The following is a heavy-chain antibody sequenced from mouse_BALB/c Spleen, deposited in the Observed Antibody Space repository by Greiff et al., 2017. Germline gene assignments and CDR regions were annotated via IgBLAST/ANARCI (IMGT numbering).Heavy chain of an antibody. Sequence: EVQLQQSGAELVRSGASVKLSCTASGFNIKDYYMHWVKQRPEQGLEWIGWIDPENGDTEYAPKFQGKATMTADTSSNTAYLQLSSLTSEDTAVYYCNAGSGTEAMDYWGQGTSVTVSS. V-gene: IGHV14-4*02. CDR3: NAGSGTEAMDY. J-gene: IGHJ4*01. CDR2: IDPENGDT. CDR1: GFNIKDYY. D-gene: IGHD4-1*01.